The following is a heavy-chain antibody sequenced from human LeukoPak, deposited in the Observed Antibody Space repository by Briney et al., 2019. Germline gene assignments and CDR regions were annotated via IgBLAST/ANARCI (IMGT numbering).Heavy chain of an antibody. Sequence: GGSLRLSCAASGFTFSSYEMNWVRQAPGKGLEWVSYISSSGSTIYYADSVKGRFTISRDNSKNTLYLQMNSLRAEDTAVYYCAKDSLTVRNGYYFDYWGQGTLVTVSS. CDR2: ISSSGSTI. J-gene: IGHJ4*02. V-gene: IGHV3-48*03. CDR3: AKDSLTVRNGYYFDY. D-gene: IGHD3-10*01. CDR1: GFTFSSYE.